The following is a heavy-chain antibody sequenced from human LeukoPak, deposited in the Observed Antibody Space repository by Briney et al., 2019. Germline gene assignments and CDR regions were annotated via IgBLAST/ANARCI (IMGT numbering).Heavy chain of an antibody. CDR3: ARSYDSSGYYSFDC. D-gene: IGHD3-22*01. CDR2: ISHDGSNE. Sequence: PGRSLRLSCAASGFTFSTYAMHWVSQPPGKGLEWVAVISHDGSNEYYADSVKGRFTISRDNSKNTLSLQMNSLRGDDTAVYYCARSYDSSGYYSFDCWGQGTLVTVSS. J-gene: IGHJ4*02. V-gene: IGHV3-30-3*01. CDR1: GFTFSTYA.